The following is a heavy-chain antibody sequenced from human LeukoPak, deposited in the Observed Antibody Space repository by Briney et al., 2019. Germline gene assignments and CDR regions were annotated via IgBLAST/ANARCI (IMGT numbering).Heavy chain of an antibody. V-gene: IGHV3-30-3*01. Sequence: PGRSLRLSCAASGFTFSSYAMHWVRQAPGKGLEGVAVISYDGSSKYYADSVKGRFTISRDNSKNTLYLQMNSLRAEDTAVYYCARAGNHIAAAGLDYWGQGTLVTASS. CDR3: ARAGNHIAAAGLDY. D-gene: IGHD6-13*01. CDR1: GFTFSSYA. CDR2: ISYDGSSK. J-gene: IGHJ4*02.